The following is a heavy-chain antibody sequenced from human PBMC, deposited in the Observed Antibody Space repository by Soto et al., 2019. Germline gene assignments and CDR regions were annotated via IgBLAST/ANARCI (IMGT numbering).Heavy chain of an antibody. CDR2: IYPGDSDT. CDR3: ARTAAAGKYYNGMDV. V-gene: IGHV5-51*01. J-gene: IGHJ6*02. Sequence: PGESLKISCKGSGYSFPAYWLGWVRQMPGKGLEWMGIIYPGDSDTRYSPSFQGQVTISADRSITTAYLQWSSLKASDTAMYYCARTAAAGKYYNGMDVWGQGTTVTVSS. CDR1: GYSFPAYW. D-gene: IGHD6-13*01.